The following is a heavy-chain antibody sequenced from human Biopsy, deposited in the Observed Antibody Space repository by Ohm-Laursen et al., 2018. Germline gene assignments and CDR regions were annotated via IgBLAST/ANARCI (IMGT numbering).Heavy chain of an antibody. D-gene: IGHD3-22*01. Sequence: PSETLSLTCTVSGDSISSYYWSWIRQPPGKGLQWIGYVYYTGSTDYSPSLQSRVTISVDTSKNHFSLRLRSVTPADTAIYYCARDRGYYSDRTVPGYFDLWGRGPLVTVSS. V-gene: IGHV4-59*01. CDR1: GDSISSYY. CDR2: VYYTGST. J-gene: IGHJ2*01. CDR3: ARDRGYYSDRTVPGYFDL.